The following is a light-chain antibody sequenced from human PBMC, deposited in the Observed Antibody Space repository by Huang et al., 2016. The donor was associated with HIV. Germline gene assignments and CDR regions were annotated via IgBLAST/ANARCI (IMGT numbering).Light chain of an antibody. J-gene: IGKJ1*01. V-gene: IGKV3-15*01. CDR2: DAS. Sequence: EIMLTQSPATLSVSPGKRATLSCRASQSLGSNLALYQQKPGQSPRLLIHDASTRATGIPDRFSGSGSGTDFTLTISSLQSEDPAVYFCQQYDNWPQTFGQGTKVEIK. CDR1: QSLGSN. CDR3: QQYDNWPQT.